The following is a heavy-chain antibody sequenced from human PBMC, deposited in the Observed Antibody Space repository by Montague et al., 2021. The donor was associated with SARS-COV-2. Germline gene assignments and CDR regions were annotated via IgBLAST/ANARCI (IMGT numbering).Heavy chain of an antibody. J-gene: IGHJ6*03. Sequence: SETLSLTCTVSGGSISSYYWSWIRQPPGKGLEWIAYIHYSGRTNFNPSLRSRVTMSVDTSKNQFSLKLSSVTAADTAVYYCARVLYCSSSGCYTHYYMDLWGTGTTVTVSS. D-gene: IGHD2-2*02. CDR2: IHYSGRT. CDR3: ARVLYCSSSGCYTHYYMDL. CDR1: GGSISSYY. V-gene: IGHV4-59*01.